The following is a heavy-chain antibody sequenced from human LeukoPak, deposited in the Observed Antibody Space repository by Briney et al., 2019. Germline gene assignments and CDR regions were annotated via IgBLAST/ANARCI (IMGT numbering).Heavy chain of an antibody. CDR1: GFTFSSYW. J-gene: IGHJ4*02. CDR3: ARGGSYQFEF. Sequence: GGSLRLSCAASGFTFSSYWMIWVRQAPGKGLEWVANINQDGSEKYHVDSVKGRFTISRDNAKNSVYLQMNSLRAEDTAVYYCARGGSYQFEFWGQGTLVTVS. CDR2: INQDGSEK. V-gene: IGHV3-7*01.